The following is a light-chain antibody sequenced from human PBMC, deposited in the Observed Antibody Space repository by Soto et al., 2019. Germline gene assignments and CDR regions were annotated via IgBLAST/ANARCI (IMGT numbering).Light chain of an antibody. CDR2: NVS. Sequence: QSALTQPSSLSLSPGQSITISCTRTSSDVGVYDYVSCYQLHPGKAPKLMVFNVSNQPSGDSYRFSVSNSSNEATPTNSGLQAEDEADYFCRSYSISTGSILGTGPKVNVL. V-gene: IGLV2-14*03. CDR1: SSDVGVYDY. J-gene: IGLJ1*01. CDR3: RSYSISTGSI.